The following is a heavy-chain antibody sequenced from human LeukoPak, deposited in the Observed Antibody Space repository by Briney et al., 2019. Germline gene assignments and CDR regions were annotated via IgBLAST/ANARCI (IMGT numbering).Heavy chain of an antibody. CDR2: ISYDGSNK. D-gene: IGHD1-26*01. CDR1: GFTFSSYA. CDR3: ARDEYYD. Sequence: PGGSLRLSCAASGFTFSSYAMHWVRQAPGKGLEWVAVISYDGSNKYYADSVKGRFTISRDNSKNTLYLQMNSLRAEDTAVYYCARDEYYDWGQGTLVTVSS. V-gene: IGHV3-30-3*01. J-gene: IGHJ4*02.